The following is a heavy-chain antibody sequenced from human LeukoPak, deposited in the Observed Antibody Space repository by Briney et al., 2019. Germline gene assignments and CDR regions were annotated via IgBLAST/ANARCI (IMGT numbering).Heavy chain of an antibody. Sequence: GGSLRLSCAASGLTFSSYAMSWVRQAPGKGLEWVSAISGSGGSTYYADSVKGRFTISRDNSKNTLYLQMNSLRAEDTAVYYCAKQGRRYYDFWSGYSGCFDYWGQGTLVTVSS. D-gene: IGHD3-3*01. V-gene: IGHV3-23*01. CDR1: GLTFSSYA. CDR2: ISGSGGST. J-gene: IGHJ4*02. CDR3: AKQGRRYYDFWSGYSGCFDY.